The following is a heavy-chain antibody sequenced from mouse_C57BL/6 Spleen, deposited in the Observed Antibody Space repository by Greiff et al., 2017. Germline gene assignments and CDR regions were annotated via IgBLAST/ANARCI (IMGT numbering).Heavy chain of an antibody. D-gene: IGHD2-5*01. V-gene: IGHV5-4*03. J-gene: IGHJ1*03. Sequence: EVKVVESGGGLVKPGGSLKLSCAASGFTFSSYAMSWVRQTPEKRLEWVATISDGGSYTSYPDNVKGRFTISRDNAKNNLYLQMSHLKSEDTAMYYCARRAYSNYGYFDVWGTGTTVTVSS. CDR1: GFTFSSYA. CDR2: ISDGGSYT. CDR3: ARRAYSNYGYFDV.